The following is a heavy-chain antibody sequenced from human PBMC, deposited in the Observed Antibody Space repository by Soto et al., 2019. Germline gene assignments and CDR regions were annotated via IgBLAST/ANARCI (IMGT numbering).Heavy chain of an antibody. CDR2: ISAYNGNT. J-gene: IGHJ4*02. CDR3: ARDRVGSLPAASTNDY. CDR1: GYTFTSYG. D-gene: IGHD1-26*01. V-gene: IGHV1-18*01. Sequence: QVQLVQSGAEVKKPGASVKVSCKASGYTFTSYGMSWVRQAPGQGLEWMGWISAYNGNTNYAQKLQGRVTMTTDTATSTAYMELRSLRSDATAVYYCARDRVGSLPAASTNDYWGQGTLVTVSS.